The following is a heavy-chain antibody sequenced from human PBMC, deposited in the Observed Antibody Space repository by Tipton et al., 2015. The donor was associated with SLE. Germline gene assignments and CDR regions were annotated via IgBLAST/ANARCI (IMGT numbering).Heavy chain of an antibody. Sequence: TLSLTCAVYGGSFSGYYWSWIRQPPGKGLEWIGEINHSGSTNYNPSLKSRLTISVDTSKNQFSLKLSSVTAADTAVYYCARGRPAFDIWGQGTMVTVSS. J-gene: IGHJ3*02. CDR2: INHSGST. CDR1: GGSFSGYY. V-gene: IGHV4-34*01. CDR3: ARGRPAFDI.